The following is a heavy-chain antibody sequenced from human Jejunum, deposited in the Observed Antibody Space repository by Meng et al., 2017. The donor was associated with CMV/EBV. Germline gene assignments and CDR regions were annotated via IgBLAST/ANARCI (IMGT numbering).Heavy chain of an antibody. CDR1: RSYV. CDR2: IIPMFGKT. V-gene: IGHV1-69*01. J-gene: IGHJ6*02. CDR3: ARDVRGSGLIDHYYGMDV. D-gene: IGHD3-16*01. Sequence: RSYVSSWVRQAPGQGPEWMGAIIPMFGKTSYAQKFQGRVTLTADESTSTAYMEVSSLRHEDTAIYYCARDVRGSGLIDHYYGMDVWGQGTSVTVSS.